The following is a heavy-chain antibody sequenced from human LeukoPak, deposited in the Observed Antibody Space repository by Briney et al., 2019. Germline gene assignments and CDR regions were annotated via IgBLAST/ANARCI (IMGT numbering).Heavy chain of an antibody. V-gene: IGHV1-2*02. CDR2: INPNSGGT. Sequence: ASVKVSRKASGYTFTGYYMHWVRQAPGQGLEWMGWINPNSGGTNYAQKVQGRVTMTRDTSISTAYMELSRLRSDDTAVYYCARDPAGYYDSSGYYYYYYYMDVWGKGTTVTISS. CDR3: ARDPAGYYDSSGYYYYYYYMDV. D-gene: IGHD3-22*01. J-gene: IGHJ6*03. CDR1: GYTFTGYY.